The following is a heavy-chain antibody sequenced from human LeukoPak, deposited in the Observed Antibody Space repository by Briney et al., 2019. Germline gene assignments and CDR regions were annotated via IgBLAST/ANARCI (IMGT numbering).Heavy chain of an antibody. Sequence: SETLSLTCTVSGGSISSSSYYWGWIRQPPGTGLEWIGSIYYSGSTYYNPSLKSRVTISVDTSKNQFSLKLSSVTAADTAVYDCARLNRMTMVRGVITSFDYWGQVTLVTVSS. CDR1: GGSISSSSYY. CDR3: ARLNRMTMVRGVITSFDY. D-gene: IGHD3-10*01. V-gene: IGHV4-39*01. J-gene: IGHJ4*02. CDR2: IYYSGST.